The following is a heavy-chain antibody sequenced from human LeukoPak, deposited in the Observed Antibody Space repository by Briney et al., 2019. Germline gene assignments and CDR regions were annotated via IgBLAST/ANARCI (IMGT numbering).Heavy chain of an antibody. J-gene: IGHJ5*02. Sequence: PGGSLRLSCAASGFTLRSYGMNWVRQAPGKGLEWVSYISTSSYYIYYADSVKGRFTISRDDAKNSLYLQMHSLGTEDTAVYYCVRDASGSSTGLIDAWGQGTLVTVSS. CDR1: GFTLRSYG. CDR3: VRDASGSSTGLIDA. V-gene: IGHV3-21*01. D-gene: IGHD1-26*01. CDR2: ISTSSYYI.